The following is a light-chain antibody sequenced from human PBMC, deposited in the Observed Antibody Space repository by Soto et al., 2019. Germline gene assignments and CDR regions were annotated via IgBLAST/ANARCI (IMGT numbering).Light chain of an antibody. J-gene: IGKJ1*01. CDR1: QSVGSD. V-gene: IGKV3-15*01. CDR2: GAS. Sequence: DIHMTQSPSTLSAATGERATLSSRASQSVGSDLAWYHQKPGQAPRLLIYGASTRATGIPARFSGSGSGTEFTLTINSLQSEDFAVYYCQQYNNWPRTFGQGTKVDIK. CDR3: QQYNNWPRT.